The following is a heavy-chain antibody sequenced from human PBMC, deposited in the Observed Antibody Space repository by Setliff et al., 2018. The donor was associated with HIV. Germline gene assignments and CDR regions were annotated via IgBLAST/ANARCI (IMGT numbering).Heavy chain of an antibody. Sequence: KPSETLSLTCAVSGGSISSNWWSWVRQSPGKGLEWNGEIYHSGSTHYNPSLQSRVTISVDKSKCQFSLKLNSVTAADTAVYYCGGNGYYSIDYWGQGTLVTVSS. D-gene: IGHD3-22*01. CDR2: IYHSGST. CDR3: GGNGYYSIDY. CDR1: GGSISSNW. V-gene: IGHV4-4*02. J-gene: IGHJ4*02.